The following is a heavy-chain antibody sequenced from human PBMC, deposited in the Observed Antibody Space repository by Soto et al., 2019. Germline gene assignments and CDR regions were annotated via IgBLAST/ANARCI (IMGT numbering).Heavy chain of an antibody. CDR3: ARRSKLPAREYYSGIDV. J-gene: IGHJ6*02. Sequence: SETLSLTYTVSGGSISSSSYYWGWIRQPPGKGLEWIGSIYYSGSTYYNPSLKSRVTISVDTSKNQFSLKLSSVTAADTAVYYCARRSKLPAREYYSGIDVCGRGTKGTVS. CDR2: IYYSGST. V-gene: IGHV4-39*01. CDR1: GGSISSSSYY. D-gene: IGHD1-7*01.